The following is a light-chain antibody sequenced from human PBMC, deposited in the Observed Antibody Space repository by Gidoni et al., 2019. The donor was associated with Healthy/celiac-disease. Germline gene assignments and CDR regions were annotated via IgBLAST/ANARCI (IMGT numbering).Light chain of an antibody. CDR3: QVWDSSSDHPYVV. Sequence: SYVLTQPPSVSVAPGQTARITGGGNNLGSKSVHWYPQKPGQAPVLVVSDDSDRPSGIPERFSGSNSGNTATLTISRVEAGDEADYYCQVWDSSSDHPYVVFGGGTKLTVL. CDR2: DDS. CDR1: NLGSKS. V-gene: IGLV3-21*02. J-gene: IGLJ2*01.